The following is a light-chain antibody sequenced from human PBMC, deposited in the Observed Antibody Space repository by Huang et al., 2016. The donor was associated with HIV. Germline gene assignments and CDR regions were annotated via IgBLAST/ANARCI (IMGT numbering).Light chain of an antibody. Sequence: ETVMTQSPATLSVSPGERATLSCRASQNINSNLAWYQQIPGQPPRLLIYAASTRATGIPARFSGSGSGTEFTLTINNLQSEDFAVYYCKHYNNWPPYTFGQGTKLEIK. CDR2: AAS. V-gene: IGKV3-15*01. CDR3: KHYNNWPPYT. J-gene: IGKJ2*01. CDR1: QNINSN.